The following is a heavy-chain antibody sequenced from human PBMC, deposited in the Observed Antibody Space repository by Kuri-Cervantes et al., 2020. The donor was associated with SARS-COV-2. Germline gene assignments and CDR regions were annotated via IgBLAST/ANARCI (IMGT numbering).Heavy chain of an antibody. Sequence: GESLKISCAASGFTFDDYAMHWVRQAPGKGLEWVSSISSSSSYIYYADSVKGRFTISRDNAKNSLYLQMNSLRAEDTAVYYCARDAHSTPGGYWGQGTLVTVSS. D-gene: IGHD6-13*01. J-gene: IGHJ4*02. CDR2: ISSSSSYI. CDR3: ARDAHSTPGGY. CDR1: GFTFDDYA. V-gene: IGHV3-21*01.